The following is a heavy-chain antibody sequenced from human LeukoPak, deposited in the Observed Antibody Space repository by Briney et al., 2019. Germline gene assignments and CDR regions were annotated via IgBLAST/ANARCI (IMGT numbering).Heavy chain of an antibody. CDR1: GGSISGSSYY. CDR3: ATLRVGLTYFDY. Sequence: KTSETLSLTCTVSGGSISGSSYYWGWIRQPPGKELEWIGCMYYSGSTYYNPSLKSRVTISVDTSKNQLSLKLSSMTAADTAVFYCATLRVGLTYFDYWGRGTLVTVSS. V-gene: IGHV4-39*01. D-gene: IGHD1-26*01. CDR2: MYYSGST. J-gene: IGHJ4*02.